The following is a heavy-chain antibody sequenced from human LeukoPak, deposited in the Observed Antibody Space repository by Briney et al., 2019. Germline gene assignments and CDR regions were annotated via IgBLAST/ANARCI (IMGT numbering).Heavy chain of an antibody. CDR3: ASPGGYSYGHFGY. D-gene: IGHD5-18*01. V-gene: IGHV4-39*01. J-gene: IGHJ4*02. CDR2: TSHSGST. Sequence: SETLSLTCTVSGGSISSSNYYWGWIRQPPGKGLEWIGSTSHSGSTYYNPSLESRVTISVDTSKNQFSLKLSSVTAADTAVYYCASPGGYSYGHFGYWGQGTLATVSS. CDR1: GGSISSSNYY.